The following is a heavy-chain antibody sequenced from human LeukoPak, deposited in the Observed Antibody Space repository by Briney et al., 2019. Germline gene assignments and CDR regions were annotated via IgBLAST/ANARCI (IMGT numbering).Heavy chain of an antibody. Sequence: PSETLSLTCTVSGGSISSSSYYWGWIRQPPGKGLEWIGSIYYSGSTYYNPSLKSRVTISVDTSKNQFSLKLSSVTAADTAVYYCARDPIGYCSGGSCYGDYWGQGTLVTVSS. V-gene: IGHV4-39*07. CDR3: ARDPIGYCSGGSCYGDY. J-gene: IGHJ4*02. CDR2: IYYSGST. CDR1: GGSISSSSYY. D-gene: IGHD2-15*01.